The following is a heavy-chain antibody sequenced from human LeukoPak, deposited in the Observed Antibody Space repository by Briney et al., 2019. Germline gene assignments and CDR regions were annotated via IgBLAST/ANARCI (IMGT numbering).Heavy chain of an antibody. D-gene: IGHD3-22*01. J-gene: IGHJ4*02. V-gene: IGHV1-2*02. CDR1: GYSFSGYY. CDR2: INPNTGAT. Sequence: ASVKVSCKASGYSFSGYYIHSVRQAPGQGLEWMGWINPNTGATNYAQKFHGTVTMTRDTSTSTAYMELTRLRSDDTGVYYCARDQNYFDTTAYYGIDCWGQGTLVTVSS. CDR3: ARDQNYFDTTAYYGIDC.